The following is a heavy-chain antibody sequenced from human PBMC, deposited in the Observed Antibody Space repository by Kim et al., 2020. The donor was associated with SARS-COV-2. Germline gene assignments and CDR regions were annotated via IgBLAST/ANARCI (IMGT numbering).Heavy chain of an antibody. CDR1: GFSLSTSGMC. V-gene: IGHV2-70*17. J-gene: IGHJ4*02. CDR3: ARIRCSCSSASCQAASFDY. Sequence: SGPTLVNPTQTLTLTCTFSGFSLSTSGMCVSWIRQPPGKALEWLARIDWDDDKFYSTSLKTRLTISKDTSKNQVVHTMTNMDPVDTATYYCARIRCSCSSASCQAASFDYWGQGTLVTVSS. CDR2: IDWDDDK. D-gene: IGHD2-2*01.